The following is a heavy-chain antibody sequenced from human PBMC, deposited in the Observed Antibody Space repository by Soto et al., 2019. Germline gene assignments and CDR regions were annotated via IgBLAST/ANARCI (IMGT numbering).Heavy chain of an antibody. V-gene: IGHV3-64D*06. CDR1: GFTFSGYA. CDR2: ISNNGGRT. J-gene: IGHJ4*02. D-gene: IGHD6-19*01. Sequence: GGSLRISCSASGFTFSGYAMHWVRQAPGKGLEHVSVISNNGGRTYYADSVKCRFTISRDSSKNTLYLQMNSLKAEDTAVYWCVKGIAVAGQRTRGFDYWGQGTLVTVSS. CDR3: VKGIAVAGQRTRGFDY.